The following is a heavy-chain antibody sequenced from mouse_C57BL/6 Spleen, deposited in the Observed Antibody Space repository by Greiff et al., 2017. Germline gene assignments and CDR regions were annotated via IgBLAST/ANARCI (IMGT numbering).Heavy chain of an antibody. CDR2: IYPRSGNT. CDR1: GYTFTSYG. V-gene: IGHV1-81*01. Sequence: VQLQQSGAELARPGASVKLSCKASGYTFTSYGISWVKQRTGQGLEWIGEIYPRSGNTYYNEKFKGKATLTADKSSSTAYMELRSMTSEDSAVYFFARETAITTFGDYYAMDYWGQGTSVTVSS. J-gene: IGHJ4*01. D-gene: IGHD1-1*01. CDR3: ARETAITTFGDYYAMDY.